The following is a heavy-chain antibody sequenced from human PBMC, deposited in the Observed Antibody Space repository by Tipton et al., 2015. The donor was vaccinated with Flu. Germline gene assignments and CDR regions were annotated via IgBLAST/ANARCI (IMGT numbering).Heavy chain of an antibody. CDR2: ISHSGNT. CDR1: GGSVSSINW. D-gene: IGHD5-24*01. Sequence: TLSLTCAVSGGSVSSINWWTWVRQPPGKGLEWIGEISHSGNTNYNPSLKSRVAISIDKSKNQFSLKLSTVTAADTAVYYCARDSGTGLDGYSPWGQGTLVTVSS. V-gene: IGHV4-4*02. J-gene: IGHJ5*02. CDR3: ARDSGTGLDGYSP.